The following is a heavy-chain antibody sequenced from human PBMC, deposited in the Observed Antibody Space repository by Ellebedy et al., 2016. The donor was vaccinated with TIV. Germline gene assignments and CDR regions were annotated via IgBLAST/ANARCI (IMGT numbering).Heavy chain of an antibody. J-gene: IGHJ4*02. CDR2: LSHDGSSQ. Sequence: GESLKISCVASGFTFDSYAMHWVRQAPGKGLEWVAVLSHDGSSQYYADSVKGRFTVSRDNSMTTVYLAMNRLRAEDTALYYCAREYDKKSGWYGGAAYWGQGTQVTVSS. D-gene: IGHD6-19*01. V-gene: IGHV3-30-3*01. CDR1: GFTFDSYA. CDR3: AREYDKKSGWYGGAAY.